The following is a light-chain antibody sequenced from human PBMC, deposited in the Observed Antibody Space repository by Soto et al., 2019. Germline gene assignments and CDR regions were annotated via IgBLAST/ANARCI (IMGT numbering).Light chain of an antibody. J-gene: IGKJ1*01. Sequence: ESVLTQAPGTLSLSSGERATLSCRASQSVSSSYLAWYQQKPGQAPRLLIYGASSRATGIPDRFSGSGSGTDFTLTISRLEPEDFAVYYCQQYGSSPWTFGQGTKVDIK. CDR1: QSVSSSY. V-gene: IGKV3-20*01. CDR3: QQYGSSPWT. CDR2: GAS.